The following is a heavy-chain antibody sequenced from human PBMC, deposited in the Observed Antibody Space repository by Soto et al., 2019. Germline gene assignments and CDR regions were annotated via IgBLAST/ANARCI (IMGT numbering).Heavy chain of an antibody. V-gene: IGHV3-74*01. CDR3: ANLAVAPLHAFDI. CDR1: GFTFSSYW. CDR2: INSDGSST. D-gene: IGHD6-19*01. J-gene: IGHJ3*02. Sequence: GGSLRLSCAASGFTFSSYWMHWVRQAPGKGLVWVSRINSDGSSTSYADSVKGRFTISRDNAKNTLYLQMNSLRAEDTAVYYCANLAVAPLHAFDIWGQGTMVTVSS.